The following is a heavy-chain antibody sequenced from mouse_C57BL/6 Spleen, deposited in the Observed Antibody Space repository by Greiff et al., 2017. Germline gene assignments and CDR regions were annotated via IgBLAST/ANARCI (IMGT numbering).Heavy chain of an antibody. CDR2: ISSGSSTI. CDR3: ARWDDYDGYFDY. D-gene: IGHD2-4*01. J-gene: IGHJ2*01. V-gene: IGHV5-17*01. Sequence: DVQLVESGGGLVKPGGSLKLSCAASGFTFSDYGMHWVRQAPEKGLEWVAYISSGSSTIYYADTVKGRFTISRDNAKNTLFLQMTSLRSEDTAMYYCARWDDYDGYFDYWGQGTTLTVSS. CDR1: GFTFSDYG.